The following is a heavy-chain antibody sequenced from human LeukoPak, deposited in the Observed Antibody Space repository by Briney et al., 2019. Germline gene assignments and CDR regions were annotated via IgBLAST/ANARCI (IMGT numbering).Heavy chain of an antibody. J-gene: IGHJ4*02. CDR1: RFTASSNY. CDR3: ATIDY. CDR2: IYSGGST. Sequence: GGSLRLSCAASRFTASSNYMTWVRQAAGKGLEGVSVIYSGGSTYYADSVKGRFTISRDNSKNTLYLQMNSLRAEDTAVYYCATIDYWGQGTLVTVSS. V-gene: IGHV3-66*01.